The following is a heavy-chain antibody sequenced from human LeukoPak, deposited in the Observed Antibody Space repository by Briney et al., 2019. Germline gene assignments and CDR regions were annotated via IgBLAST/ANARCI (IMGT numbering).Heavy chain of an antibody. CDR1: GDSISSDY. D-gene: IGHD1-26*01. Sequence: PSETLSLTCTVSGDSISSDYWSWIRQPPGKGLEWIGYIYYSGRTNYNPSLKSRVTISLDTSRNPFSLKLSSLTAADTAVYFCASRGGNYSGWFDPWGQGTLVTVSS. CDR3: ASRGGNYSGWFDP. V-gene: IGHV4-59*08. CDR2: IYYSGRT. J-gene: IGHJ5*02.